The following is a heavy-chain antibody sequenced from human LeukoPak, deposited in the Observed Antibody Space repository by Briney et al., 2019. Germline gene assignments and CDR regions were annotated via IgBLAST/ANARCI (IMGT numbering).Heavy chain of an antibody. J-gene: IGHJ4*02. CDR1: GYTFTGYY. V-gene: IGHV1-2*02. Sequence: ASVKVSCKASGYTFTGYYMHWVRQAPGQGLEWMGWINPNSGGTNYAQKFQGRVTVTRDTSTSTAYMELSRLRSDDTAVYYCARADIPVRGVIMNYFDYWGQGTLVTVSS. CDR2: INPNSGGT. D-gene: IGHD3-10*01. CDR3: ARADIPVRGVIMNYFDY.